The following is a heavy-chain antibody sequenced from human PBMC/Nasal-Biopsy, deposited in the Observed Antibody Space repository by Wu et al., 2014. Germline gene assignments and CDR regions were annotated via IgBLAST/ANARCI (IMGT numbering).Heavy chain of an antibody. D-gene: IGHD1-1*01. CDR1: GFAFSTYA. Sequence: RLSCAASGFAFSTYAMHWVRQAPGKGLEWVVVVSHDGSNKYYAASVKGRFTLSRDNSKNTLYLQMSSLQTDDTAVYYCRSWLGNLQRDYWGQGTLVTVSS. CDR3: RSWLGNLQRDY. V-gene: IGHV3-30-3*01. J-gene: IGHJ4*02. CDR2: VSHDGSNK.